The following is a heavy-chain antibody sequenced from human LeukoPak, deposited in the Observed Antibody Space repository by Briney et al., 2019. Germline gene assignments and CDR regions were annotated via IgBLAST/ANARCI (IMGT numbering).Heavy chain of an antibody. CDR2: ISSSSSYI. V-gene: IGHV3-21*01. CDR3: ARAAVTGIFGWFDP. D-gene: IGHD1-20*01. Sequence: PGGSLRLSCAASGFTFSSYSMNWVRQAPGKGLEWVSSISSSSSYIYYADSVKGRFTISRDNAKNSLYLQMNSLRAEDTAVYYCARAAVTGIFGWFDPWGQGTLVTVSS. CDR1: GFTFSSYS. J-gene: IGHJ5*02.